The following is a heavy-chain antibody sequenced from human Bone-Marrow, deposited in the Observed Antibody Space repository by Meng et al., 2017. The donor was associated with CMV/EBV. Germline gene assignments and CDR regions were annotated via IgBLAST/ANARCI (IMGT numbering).Heavy chain of an antibody. CDR2: IYYSGST. CDR1: GGSVSSGSYY. D-gene: IGHD2-2*01. Sequence: SEPLSLTCTVSGGSVSSGSYYWSWIRQPPGKGLEWIGYIYYSGSTNYNPSLKSRVTISVDTSKNQFSLKLSSVTAADTAVYYCARDLVYCSSTSCRSYGMDVWGQGTTVTVSS. J-gene: IGHJ6*02. V-gene: IGHV4-61*01. CDR3: ARDLVYCSSTSCRSYGMDV.